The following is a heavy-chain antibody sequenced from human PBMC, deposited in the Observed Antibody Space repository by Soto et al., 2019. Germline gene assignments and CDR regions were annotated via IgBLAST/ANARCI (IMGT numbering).Heavy chain of an antibody. CDR1: GFTFNNYA. V-gene: IGHV3-23*01. CDR2: ISDSGGSA. Sequence: EVQLLESGGGLVQPGGSLRLSCAASGFTFNNYAMSWVRQAPGKGLDWVSTISDSGGSAYYAASVKGRFTISRDDSRNTIYLQMNSLRAGDTAVYYCAKEGNTGLYYFDYWGQGTLVTVSS. CDR3: AKEGNTGLYYFDY. J-gene: IGHJ4*02. D-gene: IGHD7-27*01.